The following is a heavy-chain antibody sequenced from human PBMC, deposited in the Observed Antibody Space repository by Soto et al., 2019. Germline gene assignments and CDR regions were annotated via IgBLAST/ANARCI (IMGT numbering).Heavy chain of an antibody. D-gene: IGHD3-22*01. CDR3: ARVWVRMSRDYNYDSRTYTNCFDP. Sequence: QVQLVQSGAEVKRPGASVKVSCKASGYSFTAYDINWGRQAPGQGLEWMGWMNPNSGNTVYSQKCQGRITMTRDTSITTAYMELSGLRSDDTAVYFCARVWVRMSRDYNYDSRTYTNCFDPWGQGTLVTVSS. V-gene: IGHV1-8*01. J-gene: IGHJ5*02. CDR2: MNPNSGNT. CDR1: GYSFTAYD.